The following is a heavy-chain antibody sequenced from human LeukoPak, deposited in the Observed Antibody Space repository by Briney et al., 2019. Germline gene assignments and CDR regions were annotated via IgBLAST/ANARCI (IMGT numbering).Heavy chain of an antibody. CDR3: ARQFSEF. V-gene: IGHV5-51*01. CDR1: GYNFFTYW. D-gene: IGHD3-10*01. CDR2: IYPDDSQT. J-gene: IGHJ4*02. Sequence: GESLKISCKASGYNFFTYWIGWVRQIPGKGLEWMAIIYPDDSQTRYRPSFEGQVTISADKSINTAYLRWSSLKASDTATYYCARQFSEFWGQGTLVTVSS.